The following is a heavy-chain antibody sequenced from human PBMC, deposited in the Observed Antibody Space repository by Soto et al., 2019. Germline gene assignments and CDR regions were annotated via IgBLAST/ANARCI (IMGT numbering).Heavy chain of an antibody. D-gene: IGHD6-19*01. J-gene: IGHJ1*01. CDR1: GFTFSSYS. Sequence: EVQLVESGGGLVKPGGSLRLSCAASGFTFSSYSMNWVRQAPGQGLEWVSSISSSSSYIYYADSVKGRFTISRDNAKNSVYLQRNSLRAEDTAVYYCARYGYSSGWGHWGQGTLVTVSS. CDR3: ARYGYSSGWGH. CDR2: ISSSSSYI. V-gene: IGHV3-21*01.